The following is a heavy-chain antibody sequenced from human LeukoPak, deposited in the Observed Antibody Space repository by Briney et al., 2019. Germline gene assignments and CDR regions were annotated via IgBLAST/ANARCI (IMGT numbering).Heavy chain of an antibody. CDR3: ARDRFSYYYDSSGYDY. V-gene: IGHV3-30*02. CDR2: IRYDGSNK. CDR1: GFTFSSYG. J-gene: IGHJ4*02. Sequence: GGSLRLSCAASGFTFSSYGMHWVRQAPGKGLEWVAFIRYDGSNKYYADSVKGRFTISRDNSKNTLYLQMNSLRAEDTAVYYCARDRFSYYYDSSGYDYWGQGTLVTVSS. D-gene: IGHD3-22*01.